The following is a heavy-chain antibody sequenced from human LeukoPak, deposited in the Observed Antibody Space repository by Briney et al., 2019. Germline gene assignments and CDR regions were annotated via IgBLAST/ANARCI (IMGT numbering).Heavy chain of an antibody. CDR1: GGSISSYY. CDR2: IYYSGST. V-gene: IGHV4-59*01. D-gene: IGHD6-13*01. J-gene: IGHJ4*02. CDR3: ARAGQQLVRVDY. Sequence: SETLSLTCTVSGGSISSYYWSWIRQPPGKGLEWIGYIYYSGSTNYNPSLKSRVTISVDTSKIQFSLKLSSVTAADTAVYYCARAGQQLVRVDYWGQGTLVTVSS.